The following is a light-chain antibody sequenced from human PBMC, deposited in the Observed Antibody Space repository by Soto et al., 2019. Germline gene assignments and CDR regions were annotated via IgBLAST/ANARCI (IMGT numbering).Light chain of an antibody. V-gene: IGKV3-20*01. CDR3: QQYGDSVFT. J-gene: IGKJ3*01. CDR2: GTS. CDR1: EGVNSGY. Sequence: EIVLTQSPATLSLSPGERATLPCRASEGVNSGYLAWFQQKPGRAPRLLIFGTSGRATGIPDRFSGNGSRTDFTLTISGLEPKDSAVYYCQQYGDSVFTFGPGTRVDIK.